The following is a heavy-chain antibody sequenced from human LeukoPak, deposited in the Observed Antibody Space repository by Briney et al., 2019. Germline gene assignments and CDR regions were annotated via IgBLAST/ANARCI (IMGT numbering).Heavy chain of an antibody. CDR3: TGGGRIAAANPLDY. Sequence: SVKVSCKASGGTFSSYAISWVRQAPGQGLEWMGRIIPIFGTANYAQKFQGRVTITTDESTSTAYMELSSLRSEDTAVYYCTGGGRIAAANPLDYWGQGTLVTVSS. J-gene: IGHJ4*02. CDR2: IIPIFGTA. V-gene: IGHV1-69*05. CDR1: GGTFSSYA. D-gene: IGHD6-13*01.